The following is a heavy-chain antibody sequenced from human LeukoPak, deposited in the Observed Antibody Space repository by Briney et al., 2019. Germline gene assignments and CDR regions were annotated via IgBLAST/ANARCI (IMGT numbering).Heavy chain of an antibody. CDR3: ARDPGGYYDSSGYYSHVGYFDY. D-gene: IGHD3-22*01. CDR1: GGSISSYY. Sequence: PSETLPLTCTVSGGSISSYYWSWIRQPPGKGLEWIGYIYYSGSTNYNPSLKSRVTISVDTSKNQFSLKLSSVTAADTAVYYCARDPGGYYDSSGYYSHVGYFDYWGQGTLVTVSS. CDR2: IYYSGST. J-gene: IGHJ4*02. V-gene: IGHV4-59*01.